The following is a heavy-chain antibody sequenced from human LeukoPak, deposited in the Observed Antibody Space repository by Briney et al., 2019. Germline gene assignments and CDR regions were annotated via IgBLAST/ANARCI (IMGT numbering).Heavy chain of an antibody. J-gene: IGHJ4*02. CDR1: GGSIISSGYY. D-gene: IGHD3-22*01. CDR3: ARPSSGQYYFDY. Sequence: PSETLSLTCTVSGGSIISSGYYWSWIRQPPGKGLEWIGSIYYNGNTYYNPSLKSRVTISVDTSKNQFSLKLTSVTAADKAVYYCARPSSGQYYFDYWGQGTLVTVSS. CDR2: IYYNGNT. V-gene: IGHV4-39*01.